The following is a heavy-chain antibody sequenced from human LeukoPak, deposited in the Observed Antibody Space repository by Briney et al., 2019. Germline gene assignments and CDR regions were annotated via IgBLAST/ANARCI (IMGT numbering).Heavy chain of an antibody. D-gene: IGHD3-10*01. J-gene: IGHJ4*02. CDR1: GYTFTSYG. V-gene: IGHV1-18*01. Sequence: GASVKVSCKASGYTFTSYGISWVRQAPGQGLEWMGWISAYNGNTNYAQKLQGRVTMTTDTSTSTAYMELRSLRSDDTAVYYCARDPRRYGPGSPYYFDYWGQGTLVTVSS. CDR2: ISAYNGNT. CDR3: ARDPRRYGPGSPYYFDY.